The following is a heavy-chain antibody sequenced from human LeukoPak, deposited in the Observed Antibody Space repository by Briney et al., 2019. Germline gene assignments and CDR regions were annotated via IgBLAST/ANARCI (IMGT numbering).Heavy chain of an antibody. D-gene: IGHD6-19*01. Sequence: GGSPRLSCAASGFTFSNYWMHWVRQTPGKGLVWVSRINSDASVTTYADSVKGRFTISRDNAKNTLYLQMNSLRAEDTAVYYCARVTAVAGTSVGVDAWGQGILVTVS. V-gene: IGHV3-74*01. CDR2: INSDASVT. J-gene: IGHJ4*02. CDR1: GFTFSNYW. CDR3: ARVTAVAGTSVGVDA.